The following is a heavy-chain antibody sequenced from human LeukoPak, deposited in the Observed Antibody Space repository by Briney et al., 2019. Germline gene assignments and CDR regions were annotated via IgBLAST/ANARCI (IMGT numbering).Heavy chain of an antibody. Sequence: PSETLSLTCTVSGASISTYYWSWIRQPAGKGLEWIGRIYTSGSTSYNPSLKSRVTMSVDTSKNQLSLKLSSVTAADTAVYYCARTPYYYDLGDYDYWGQGTLVTVSS. CDR2: IYTSGST. CDR3: ARTPYYYDLGDYDY. V-gene: IGHV4-4*07. J-gene: IGHJ4*02. D-gene: IGHD3-22*01. CDR1: GASISTYY.